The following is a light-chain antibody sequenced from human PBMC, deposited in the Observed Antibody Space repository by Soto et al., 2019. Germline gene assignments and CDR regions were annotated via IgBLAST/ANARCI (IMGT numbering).Light chain of an antibody. CDR2: DAS. V-gene: IGKV3-11*01. J-gene: IGKJ4*01. Sequence: EIVLTQSPATLSLSPGNRATLSCRASQSVSGYLAWYQQKPGQAPRVLSHDASSRASGIPARFSGSGSGTDFTLTITCLEPEDFAVYYCQRRSNWPSTFGGGTKVEI. CDR1: QSVSGY. CDR3: QRRSNWPST.